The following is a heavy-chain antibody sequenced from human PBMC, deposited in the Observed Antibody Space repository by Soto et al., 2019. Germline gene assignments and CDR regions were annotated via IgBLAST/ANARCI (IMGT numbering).Heavy chain of an antibody. V-gene: IGHV3-11*01. CDR3: ARSRRRDGYKFNYYYYGMDV. CDR2: ISSSGSTI. Sequence: GGSLRLSCAASGFTFSDYYMSWIRQAPGKGLEWVSYISSSGSTIYYADSVKGRFTISRDNAKNSLYLQMNSLRAEDTAVYYCARSRRRDGYKFNYYYYGMDVWGQGTTVTVSS. CDR1: GFTFSDYY. J-gene: IGHJ6*02. D-gene: IGHD5-12*01.